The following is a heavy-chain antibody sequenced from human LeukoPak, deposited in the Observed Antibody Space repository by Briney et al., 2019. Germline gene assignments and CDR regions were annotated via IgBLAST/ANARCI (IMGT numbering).Heavy chain of an antibody. CDR3: AREKTRGYSYGSPFDY. Sequence: GGSLRLSCAASGFTFSSYGMLWVRQAPGKGLEWVAVIWYDGSNKYYADSVKGRFTISRDNSKNTLYLQMNSLRAEDTAVYYCAREKTRGYSYGSPFDYWGQGTLVTVSS. D-gene: IGHD5-18*01. J-gene: IGHJ4*02. CDR2: IWYDGSNK. CDR1: GFTFSSYG. V-gene: IGHV3-33*01.